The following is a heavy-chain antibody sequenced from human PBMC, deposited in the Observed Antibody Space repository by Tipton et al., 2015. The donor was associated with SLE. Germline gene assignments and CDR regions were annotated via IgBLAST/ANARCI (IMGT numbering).Heavy chain of an antibody. CDR2: IYSSGST. V-gene: IGHV4-4*07. CDR1: GGSISSHY. CDR3: ARTVVPAAMGAFDI. J-gene: IGHJ3*02. D-gene: IGHD2-2*01. Sequence: TLSLTCTVSGGSISSHYWSWFRQPPGKGLEWIGRIYSSGSTNNSPSPNYNPSLKSRLTMSIDTSQNQFSLKLTSLTAADTAVYYCARTVVPAAMGAFDIWGQGTMVTVSS.